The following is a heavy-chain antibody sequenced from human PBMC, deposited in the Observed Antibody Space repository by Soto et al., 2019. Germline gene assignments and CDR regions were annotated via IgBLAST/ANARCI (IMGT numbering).Heavy chain of an antibody. Sequence: QITLKESGPTLVRPTQTLTLTCTVSGFSLRTDAVGVAWIRQSPGKALEWLGIIYWNGEKRYKSSLQTRLTITRDTSKNQVVLTMTDMAPPDTATYFCAHRIAAPGRTLDYWGQGVLVTVSS. CDR3: AHRIAAPGRTLDY. CDR2: IYWNGEK. CDR1: GFSLRTDAVG. D-gene: IGHD6-13*01. J-gene: IGHJ4*02. V-gene: IGHV2-5*01.